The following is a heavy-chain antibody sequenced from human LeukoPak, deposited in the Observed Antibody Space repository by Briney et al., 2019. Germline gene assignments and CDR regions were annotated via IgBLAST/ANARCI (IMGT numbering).Heavy chain of an antibody. J-gene: IGHJ6*03. Sequence: TSETLSLTCTVSGGSISSYYWSWIRQPPGKGLEWIGYIYYSGSTNNNPSLKSRVTISVDTSKNQFSLKLSSVTAADTAVYYCARVGYSSGWTHRIYYYYIDVWGKGTTVTISS. CDR3: ARVGYSSGWTHRIYYYYIDV. D-gene: IGHD6-19*01. V-gene: IGHV4-59*01. CDR2: IYYSGST. CDR1: GGSISSYY.